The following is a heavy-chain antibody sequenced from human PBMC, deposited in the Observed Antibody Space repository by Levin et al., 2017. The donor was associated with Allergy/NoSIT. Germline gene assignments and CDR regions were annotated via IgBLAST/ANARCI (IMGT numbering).Heavy chain of an antibody. Sequence: PSQTLSLTCAVYGESFRGSYWTWIRQPPGKGLEWIGEINHRGSTNYYPSLKSRVTMSVDTSKNQFSLKLSSVTAADTAVYYCARGQTGNGYFDLWGRGTLVTVSS. V-gene: IGHV4-34*01. J-gene: IGHJ2*01. CDR3: ARGQTGNGYFDL. CDR2: INHRGST. CDR1: GESFRGSY. D-gene: IGHD7-27*01.